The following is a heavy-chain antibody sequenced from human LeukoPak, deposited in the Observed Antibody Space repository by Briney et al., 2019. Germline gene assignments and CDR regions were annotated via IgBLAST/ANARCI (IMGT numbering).Heavy chain of an antibody. J-gene: IGHJ4*02. CDR1: GFTFSSYG. CDR2: IKQDGSEK. CDR3: ARDIEQLVLDY. D-gene: IGHD6-6*01. Sequence: GGSLRLSCAASGFTFSSYGMHWVRQAPGKGLEWVANIKQDGSEKYYVDSVKGRFTISRDNAKNTLYLQMNSLRAEDTAVYYCARDIEQLVLDYWGQGTLVTVSS. V-gene: IGHV3-7*01.